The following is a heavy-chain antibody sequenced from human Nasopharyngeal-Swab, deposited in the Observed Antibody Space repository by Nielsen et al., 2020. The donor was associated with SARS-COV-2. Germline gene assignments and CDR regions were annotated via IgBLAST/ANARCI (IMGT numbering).Heavy chain of an antibody. V-gene: IGHV1-46*01. CDR2: INPSGGST. J-gene: IGHJ6*03. CDR3: ARHSSLLMDV. D-gene: IGHD3-22*01. Sequence: ASVKVSCKASGYTFTSYFFHWVRQAPGQGLEWMGIINPSGGSTNYAQKFQGRVTMTRDTSTSTVYMELSSLRSEDTAVYYCARHSSLLMDVWGKGTTVTVSS. CDR1: GYTFTSYF.